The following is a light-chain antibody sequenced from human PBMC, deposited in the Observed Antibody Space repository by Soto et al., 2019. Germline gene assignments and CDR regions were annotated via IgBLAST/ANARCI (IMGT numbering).Light chain of an antibody. Sequence: DIQMTQSPSSLSASIGDRVTITCRASQSISSYLSWYQQKPGIAPKLLIYAASSLQSGVPSRFSGSGSGTDFTLTISSLQPEDFATYYCQQSYGTPDTFGQGTKLEIK. CDR2: AAS. CDR3: QQSYGTPDT. CDR1: QSISSY. V-gene: IGKV1-39*01. J-gene: IGKJ2*01.